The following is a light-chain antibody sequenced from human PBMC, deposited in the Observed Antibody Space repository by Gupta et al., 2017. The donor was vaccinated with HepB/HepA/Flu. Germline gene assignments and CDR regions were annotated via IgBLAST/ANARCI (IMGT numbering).Light chain of an antibody. CDR1: QSITNL. CDR3: QHYNTIWGT. Sequence: DIQMTQSPSTLSASVGDRVTITCRASQSITNLLAWYQQKPGRAPKLLIYLASTLESGVPSRFSGSGSGTEFTLTISSLQPDDFATYYRQHYNTIWGTFGQGTKVEVK. J-gene: IGKJ1*01. CDR2: LAS. V-gene: IGKV1-5*03.